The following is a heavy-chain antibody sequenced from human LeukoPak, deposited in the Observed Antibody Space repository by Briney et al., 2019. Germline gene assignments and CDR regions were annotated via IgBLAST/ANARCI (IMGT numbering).Heavy chain of an antibody. D-gene: IGHD3-10*01. CDR3: ARQGQRAYGSGSYYPSRRPLAGYYYMDV. CDR2: INHSGST. V-gene: IGHV4-34*01. J-gene: IGHJ6*03. Sequence: PSETLSLTCAVYGGSFSGYYWSWIRQPPGKGLEWIGEINHSGSTNYNPSLKSRVTISVDTSKNRFSLKLSSVTAADTAVYYCARQGQRAYGSGSYYPSRRPLAGYYYMDVWGKGTTVTISS. CDR1: GGSFSGYY.